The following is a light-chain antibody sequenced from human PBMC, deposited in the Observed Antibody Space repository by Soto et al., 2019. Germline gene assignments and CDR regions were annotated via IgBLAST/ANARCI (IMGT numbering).Light chain of an antibody. CDR3: QQRRNWPLT. J-gene: IGKJ4*01. V-gene: IGKV3-11*01. Sequence: EIVLTQSPATLSLSPGERATLSCRASQSVDSYLTWYQQRPGQAPRLLVYDVSKRATGIPVRFSGSGYGTDFTLPISSLEPEDVAIYYCQQRRNWPLTFGGGTTVEIK. CDR1: QSVDSY. CDR2: DVS.